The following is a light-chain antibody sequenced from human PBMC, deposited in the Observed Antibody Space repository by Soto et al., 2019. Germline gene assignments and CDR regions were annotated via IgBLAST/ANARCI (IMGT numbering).Light chain of an antibody. Sequence: IVMTQSPLSLPVTPGEPASISCRSRQSLLYSKGYNYLDWYLQKPGQSPQLLIYLGSNRASGVPDRFSGSGSGTDFTLKISRVEAEDVGVYYCMQALQSRTFGQGTKVEIK. V-gene: IGKV2-28*01. CDR3: MQALQSRT. CDR1: QSLLYSKGYNY. J-gene: IGKJ1*01. CDR2: LGS.